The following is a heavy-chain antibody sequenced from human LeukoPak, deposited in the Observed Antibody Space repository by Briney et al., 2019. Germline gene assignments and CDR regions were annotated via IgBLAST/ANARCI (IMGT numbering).Heavy chain of an antibody. CDR1: GYTFTSYT. J-gene: IGHJ3*02. V-gene: IGHV1-18*04. D-gene: IGHD2/OR15-2a*01. CDR2: ISPYNGNT. Sequence: ASVKVSCKTSGYTFTSYTVTWVRQAPGQGLEYMGWISPYNGNTNSAQNVQDRLIMTTDTSTSAAYMELRSLTSDDTAVYFCARKDQFLDDAFDIWGQGTMVTVSS. CDR3: ARKDQFLDDAFDI.